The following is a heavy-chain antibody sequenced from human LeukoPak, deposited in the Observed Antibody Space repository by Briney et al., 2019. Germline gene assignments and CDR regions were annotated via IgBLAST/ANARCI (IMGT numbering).Heavy chain of an antibody. CDR1: GFTFSSYA. Sequence: GGSLRLSCAASGFTFSSYAMHWVRQDPGKGLEWVAVISYDGSNKYYADSVKGRFTISRDNSKNTLYLQMNSLRAEDTAVYYCARDLNPPDYWGQGTLVTVSS. V-gene: IGHV3-30-3*01. J-gene: IGHJ4*02. CDR2: ISYDGSNK. CDR3: ARDLNPPDY.